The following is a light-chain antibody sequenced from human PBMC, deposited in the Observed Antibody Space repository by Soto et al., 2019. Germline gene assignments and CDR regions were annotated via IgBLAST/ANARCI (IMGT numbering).Light chain of an antibody. Sequence: QSVLTQPASVSGSPGQSITISCTGTSSDVGSYNYVSWYQQHPGTAPKLMIYDVSYRPSGVSNRFSGSKSGNTASLTISGLQAEDDADYYCSSYTSSTVIFGGGTKVTVL. J-gene: IGLJ2*01. CDR1: SSDVGSYNY. CDR3: SSYTSSTVI. V-gene: IGLV2-14*01. CDR2: DVS.